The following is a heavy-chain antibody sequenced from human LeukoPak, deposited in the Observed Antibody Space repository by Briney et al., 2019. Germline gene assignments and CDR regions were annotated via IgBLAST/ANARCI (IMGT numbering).Heavy chain of an antibody. Sequence: PSETLSLTCTVSGGSINSYYWSWIRKPPGKGLEWIGYIYYSGATNYNPSLGSRVTISVDTSNNKFSLNLRSVTAADTAIYYCARGGWSLDYWGKGILVTVSS. CDR2: IYYSGAT. V-gene: IGHV4-59*12. CDR3: ARGGWSLDY. CDR1: GGSINSYY. J-gene: IGHJ4*02. D-gene: IGHD6-19*01.